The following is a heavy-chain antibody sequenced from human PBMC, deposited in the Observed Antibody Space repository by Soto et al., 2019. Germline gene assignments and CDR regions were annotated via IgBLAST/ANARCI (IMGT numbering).Heavy chain of an antibody. J-gene: IGHJ6*02. V-gene: IGHV4-31*03. CDR3: ARDSGGNSENDYGLDV. D-gene: IGHD1-1*01. CDR2: IDRSGST. Sequence: QVQLQASGPGLVKPSQTLSLSCNVYGVSGSSGDYYWSWIRQHAGGGLEWIGHIDRSGSTYYKPSLRGRVTWSEDKSTNQIYLRLLSVTAADTAMYYCARDSGGNSENDYGLDVWGHGTTVTVSS. CDR1: GVSGSSGDYY.